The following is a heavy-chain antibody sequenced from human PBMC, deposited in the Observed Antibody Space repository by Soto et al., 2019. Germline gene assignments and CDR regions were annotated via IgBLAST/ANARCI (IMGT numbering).Heavy chain of an antibody. Sequence: PSETLSLTCAVYGGSFSGYYWSWIRQPPGKGLEWIGEINHSGSTNYNPPLKSRVTISVDTSKNQFSLKLSSVTAADTAVYYCARGYWYFDYWGQGTLVTDS. J-gene: IGHJ4*02. CDR1: GGSFSGYY. D-gene: IGHD2-8*02. CDR2: INHSGST. V-gene: IGHV4-34*01. CDR3: ARGYWYFDY.